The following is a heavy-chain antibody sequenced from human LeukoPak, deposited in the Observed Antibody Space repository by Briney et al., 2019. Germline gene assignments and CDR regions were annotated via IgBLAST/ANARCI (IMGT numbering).Heavy chain of an antibody. D-gene: IGHD3-22*01. V-gene: IGHV3-23*01. Sequence: PGGSLRLSCEASGFTFSNYAMSWVRQAPEKGLEWVSTISGSGGRTYYADSVKDRFTVSRDNSKNTLYLQMNSLKTEDTTVYYCTTDRAYYYDSSGYRWGQGTMVTVSS. J-gene: IGHJ3*01. CDR3: TTDRAYYYDSSGYR. CDR1: GFTFSNYA. CDR2: ISGSGGRT.